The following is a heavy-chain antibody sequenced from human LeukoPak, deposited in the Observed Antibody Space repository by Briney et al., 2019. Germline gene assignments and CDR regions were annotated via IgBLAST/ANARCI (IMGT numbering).Heavy chain of an antibody. CDR3: ARATSDSFSDWFDP. D-gene: IGHD2-21*01. CDR1: GYTFTSYD. J-gene: IGHJ5*02. V-gene: IGHV1-8*01. Sequence: ASVKVSCKASGYTFTSYDINWVRQATGQGLEWMGWMNPNSGNTGYAQKFQGRVTMTRNTSISTAYMELSSLRSEDTAVYYRARATSDSFSDWFDPWGQGTLVTVSS. CDR2: MNPNSGNT.